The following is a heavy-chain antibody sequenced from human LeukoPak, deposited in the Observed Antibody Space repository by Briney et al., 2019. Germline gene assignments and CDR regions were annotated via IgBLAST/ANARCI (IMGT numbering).Heavy chain of an antibody. V-gene: IGHV3-15*01. CDR1: GFSFSNVW. J-gene: IGHJ4*02. CDR3: TTIGLTMIATCDY. Sequence: GGSLRLSCAASGFSFSNVWMIWVRQAPGKGLEWVGRIKTKGDGGTIDYAAPVKGRFTISRGDSKNTLYLEVNSLTTEDTAVYYCTTIGLTMIATCDYWGQGTLVTVSS. D-gene: IGHD3-22*01. CDR2: IKTKGDGGTI.